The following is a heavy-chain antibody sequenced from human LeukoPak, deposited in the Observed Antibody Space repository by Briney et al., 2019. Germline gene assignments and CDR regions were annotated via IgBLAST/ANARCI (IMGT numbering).Heavy chain of an antibody. CDR1: GFTFSSYW. D-gene: IGHD5-24*01. V-gene: IGHV3-9*03. CDR2: ITWNSVGK. Sequence: GGSLRLSCAASGFTFSSYWMHWVRQAPGKGLEWVSSITWNSVGKGYADSVKGRFTISRDNAKNSLYLQMNGLRAEDMALYHCTKEGWDAFDVWGQGTMVTVSS. CDR3: TKEGWDAFDV. J-gene: IGHJ3*01.